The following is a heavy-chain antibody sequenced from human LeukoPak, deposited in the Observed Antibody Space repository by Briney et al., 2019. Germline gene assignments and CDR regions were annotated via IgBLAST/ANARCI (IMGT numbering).Heavy chain of an antibody. CDR3: AKAKIYVFWSTNGY. Sequence: PGGSLRLSCAASGFTFSSYAMSWVRQAPGKGLEWVSAISGSGGSTYYADSVKGRFTISRDNSKNTLYLQMNSLRAEDTAVYYCAKAKIYVFWSTNGYWGREPLVTVSS. J-gene: IGHJ4*02. D-gene: IGHD3-3*01. V-gene: IGHV3-23*01. CDR1: GFTFSSYA. CDR2: ISGSGGST.